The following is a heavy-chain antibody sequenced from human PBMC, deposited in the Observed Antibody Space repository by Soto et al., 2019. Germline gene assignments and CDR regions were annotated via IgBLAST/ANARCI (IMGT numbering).Heavy chain of an antibody. CDR1: GYTFTSYG. CDR3: ARDHGGYCSSTSCYAFDY. D-gene: IGHD2-2*01. V-gene: IGHV1-18*01. CDR2: ISAYNGNT. J-gene: IGHJ4*02. Sequence: ASVKVSCKAPGYTFTSYGISWVRQAPGQGLEWMGWISAYNGNTNYAQKLQGRVTMTTDTSTSTAYMELRSLRSDDTAVYHCARDHGGYCSSTSCYAFDYWGQGTLVTVSS.